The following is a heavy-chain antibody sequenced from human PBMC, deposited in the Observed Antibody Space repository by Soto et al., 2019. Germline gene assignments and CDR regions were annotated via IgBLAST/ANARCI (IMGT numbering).Heavy chain of an antibody. V-gene: IGHV4-4*07. Sequence: SETLSLTCTVSGASISGFYWSWIRKSAGKGLEWIGRIYATGTTDYNPSLKSRVMMSVDTSKKQFSLKLRSVTAADTAVYYCVRDGTKTLRDWCDPWGQGISVTSPQ. CDR3: VRDGTKTLRDWCDP. CDR2: IYATGTT. CDR1: GASISGFY. D-gene: IGHD1-1*01. J-gene: IGHJ5*02.